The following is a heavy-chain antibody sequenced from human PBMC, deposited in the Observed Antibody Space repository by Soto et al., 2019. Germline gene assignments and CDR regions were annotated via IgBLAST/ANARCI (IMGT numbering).Heavy chain of an antibody. Sequence: QVQLVQSGAEEKKPGASVKVSCKASGYTFTSYAMHWVRQAPGQRLEWMGWINAGNGNTKYSQKFQGRVTITTDTSALASYTKLRILSHVNTAVYQCATRILVVTAIDYWGQGTLVTVSS. D-gene: IGHD2-21*02. V-gene: IGHV1-3*05. CDR2: INAGNGNT. J-gene: IGHJ4*02. CDR1: GYTFTSYA. CDR3: ATRILVVTAIDY.